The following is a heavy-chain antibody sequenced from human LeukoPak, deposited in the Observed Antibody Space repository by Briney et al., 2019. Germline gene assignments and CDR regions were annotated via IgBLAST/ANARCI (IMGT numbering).Heavy chain of an antibody. Sequence: ASVKVSCKASGFTFTSYDINWVRQATGQGLEWMGRVNPKSGDTGYAQKFQGRVTITSNTSISTAYMELSSLRSEDTAVYYCARIGASYDFWAGFYRYCMDVWGKGTTVTVSS. V-gene: IGHV1-8*03. J-gene: IGHJ6*03. CDR3: ARIGASYDFWAGFYRYCMDV. D-gene: IGHD3-3*01. CDR2: VNPKSGDT. CDR1: GFTFTSYD.